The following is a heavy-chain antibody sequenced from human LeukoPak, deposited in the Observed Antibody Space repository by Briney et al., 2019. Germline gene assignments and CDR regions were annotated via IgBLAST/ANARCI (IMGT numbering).Heavy chain of an antibody. V-gene: IGHV3-30*02. D-gene: IGHD3-10*01. J-gene: IGHJ5*02. Sequence: PGGSLRLSCAASGFTFSSYGMHWVRQAPGKGLEGVAVIWYDGSNKYYADSVKGRFTISRDNSKNTLYLQMNSLRAEDTAVYYCAKDREVLLWFGEFAGLEFDPWGQGTLVTVSS. CDR3: AKDREVLLWFGEFAGLEFDP. CDR2: IWYDGSNK. CDR1: GFTFSSYG.